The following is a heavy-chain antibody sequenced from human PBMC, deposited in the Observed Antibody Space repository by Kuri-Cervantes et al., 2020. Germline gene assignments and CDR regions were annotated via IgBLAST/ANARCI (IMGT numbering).Heavy chain of an antibody. V-gene: IGHV1-18*01. CDR1: GYTFTSYG. CDR2: ISAYNGNT. Sequence: ASVKVSCKASGYTFTSYGISWVRQAPGQGLEWMGWISAYNGNTNYAQKLQGRVTMTTDTSTSTAYMELRSLRSDDTAVYYCARESLGYFDRLLNFRDDAFDIWGQGTMVTVSS. D-gene: IGHD3-9*01. J-gene: IGHJ3*02. CDR3: ARESLGYFDRLLNFRDDAFDI.